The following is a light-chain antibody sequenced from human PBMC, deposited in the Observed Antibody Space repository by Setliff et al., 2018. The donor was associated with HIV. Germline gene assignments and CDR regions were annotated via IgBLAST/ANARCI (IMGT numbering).Light chain of an antibody. CDR1: TGAVTSGHY. V-gene: IGLV7-46*01. Sequence: QAVVTQEPSLTVSPGGTVTLTCGSSTGAVTSGHYPYWFQQKPGQAPRTLIYDTNNKQSWTPDRFSGSLLGGKAALTLSAAQPDDEADYYCLLSNSDGWVFGGGTKVTVL. CDR2: DTN. CDR3: LLSNSDGWV. J-gene: IGLJ3*02.